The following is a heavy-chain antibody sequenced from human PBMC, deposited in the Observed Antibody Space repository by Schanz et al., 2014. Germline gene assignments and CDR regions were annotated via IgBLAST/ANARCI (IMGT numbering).Heavy chain of an antibody. CDR1: GFTFSDHH. V-gene: IGHV3-72*01. J-gene: IGHJ6*02. CDR2: TRNKANSYTT. Sequence: EVQVVESGGGLVQPGGSLRLSCAASGFTFSDHHMDWVRQAPGKGLEWLGRTRNKANSYTTGYAASVKGRFTISRDESKNSLYLQMNSLKTEDTAVYYCARSPRMDAWGQGTTVTVSS. CDR3: ARSPRMDA.